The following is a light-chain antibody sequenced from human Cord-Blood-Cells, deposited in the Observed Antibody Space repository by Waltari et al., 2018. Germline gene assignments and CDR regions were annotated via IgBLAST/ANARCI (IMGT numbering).Light chain of an antibody. CDR2: DVS. V-gene: IGLV2-11*01. CDR3: CSYAGSYTLV. CDR1: SSDAGGSNY. Sequence: QSALTQPRPVSGSPGQSVTISCTRNSSDAGGSNYVHWYQPHPGKAPKLMSYDVSNRPSGVPDRFSGSKSGNTASLTISGLQAEDEADYYCCSYAGSYTLVFGGGTKLTVL. J-gene: IGLJ2*01.